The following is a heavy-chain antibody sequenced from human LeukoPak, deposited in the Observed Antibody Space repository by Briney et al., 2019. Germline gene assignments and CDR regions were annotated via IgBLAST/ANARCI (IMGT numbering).Heavy chain of an antibody. Sequence: GASVKVSCKASGYTFTSYDINWVRQATGQGLEWMGWMNPNSGNTGYAQKFQGRVTMTRNTSISTAYMELSSLRSEDTAVYYCARDSVLEWLFSNYYYYYMDVWGKGTTVTVSS. J-gene: IGHJ6*03. V-gene: IGHV1-8*01. D-gene: IGHD3-3*01. CDR1: GYTFTSYD. CDR3: ARDSVLEWLFSNYYYYYMDV. CDR2: MNPNSGNT.